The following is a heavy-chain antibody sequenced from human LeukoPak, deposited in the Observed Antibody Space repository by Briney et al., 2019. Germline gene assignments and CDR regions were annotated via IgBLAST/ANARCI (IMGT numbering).Heavy chain of an antibody. CDR2: IIPILGRA. Sequence: SVRVSCKGSGGTFSSYAISWVRQAPGQGLEWMGRIIPILGRANYAQKFQGRVTITRDRSTSTAYMELSSLRSEDTAVYYCAAERATVTTSPNAFDIWGQGTMVTVSS. J-gene: IGHJ3*02. D-gene: IGHD4-17*01. CDR3: AAERATVTTSPNAFDI. V-gene: IGHV1-69*04. CDR1: GGTFSSYA.